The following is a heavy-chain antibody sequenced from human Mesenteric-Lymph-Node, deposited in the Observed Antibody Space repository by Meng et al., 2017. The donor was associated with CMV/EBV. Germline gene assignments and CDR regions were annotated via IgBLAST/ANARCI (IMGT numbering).Heavy chain of an antibody. CDR1: GFTFSSYW. D-gene: IGHD5-24*01. CDR2: IKEDGSEK. Sequence: GESLKISCAASGFTFSSYWMSWVRQAPGKGLEWVANIKEDGSEKYYVDSVKGRFTISRDNSKNTLYLQMNSLRAEDTAVYYCARDGEMATTLLAYWGQGTLVTVSS. J-gene: IGHJ4*02. CDR3: ARDGEMATTLLAY. V-gene: IGHV3-7*01.